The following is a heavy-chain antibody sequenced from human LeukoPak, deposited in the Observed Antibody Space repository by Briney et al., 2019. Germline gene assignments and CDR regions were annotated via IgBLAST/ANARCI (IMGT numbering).Heavy chain of an antibody. Sequence: GGSLRLSCAASGFTFSSYSMNWVRQAPGKGLEWVSSISSSSSYIYYADSVKGRFTISRDNAKNSLYLQMNSLRAEDTAVYYCAREYTDYYDSSGPPRDWGQGTLVTVSS. V-gene: IGHV3-21*01. CDR2: ISSSSSYI. CDR3: AREYTDYYDSSGPPRD. J-gene: IGHJ4*02. D-gene: IGHD3-22*01. CDR1: GFTFSSYS.